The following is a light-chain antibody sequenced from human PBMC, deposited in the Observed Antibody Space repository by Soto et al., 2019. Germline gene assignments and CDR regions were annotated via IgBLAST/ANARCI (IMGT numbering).Light chain of an antibody. J-gene: IGKJ5*01. CDR3: QQTYTTLPIT. V-gene: IGKV1-39*01. Sequence: DIQMTQSPSSLSGSVGDRVTITCRASENISRHLNWYQQKPGKAPKLLIYAASSLQNGVPSRFRGGGSGTDFTLTISNLQPEDLATYYCQQTYTTLPITFGHGTRLESK. CDR2: AAS. CDR1: ENISRH.